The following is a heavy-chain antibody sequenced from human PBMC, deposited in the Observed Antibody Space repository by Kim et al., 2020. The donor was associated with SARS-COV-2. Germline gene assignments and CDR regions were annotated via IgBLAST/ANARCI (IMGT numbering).Heavy chain of an antibody. Sequence: SETLSLTCTVSGDSISSYYWSWIRQPPGKGLEWIGFIYYSGSTNYNPSLKSRVTISLDTSKNQFSLKLSSVTAADTAVYYCARVGVNRYYYYYGMDVWGHGTTVTVSS. V-gene: IGHV4-59*13. J-gene: IGHJ6*02. D-gene: IGHD3-16*01. CDR2: IYYSGST. CDR3: ARVGVNRYYYYYGMDV. CDR1: GDSISSYY.